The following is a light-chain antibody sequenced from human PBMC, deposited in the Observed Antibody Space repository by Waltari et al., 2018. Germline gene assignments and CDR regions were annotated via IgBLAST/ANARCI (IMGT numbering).Light chain of an antibody. CDR2: AAS. J-gene: IGKJ4*01. CDR1: QSVGNY. Sequence: IQMTQSPSSLSASVGARVPITCRASQSVGNYVNWYQHRPGQAPKVLIYAASTLQGGVPSRFSGSGSGTVFTLTINSLQPEDLSIYYCQQTYSAPLSFGGGTKVEMK. CDR3: QQTYSAPLS. V-gene: IGKV1-39*01.